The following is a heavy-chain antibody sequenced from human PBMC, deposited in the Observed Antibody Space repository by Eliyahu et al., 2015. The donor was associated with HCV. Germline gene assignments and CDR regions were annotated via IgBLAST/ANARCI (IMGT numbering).Heavy chain of an antibody. Sequence: EVQLVESGGGVVQPGGSLXLSCAASGFXFDDYAMHWVRQAPGKGLGWVSLISGDGGNTYYADSVKGRFTISRDNSKNSLYLQMNSLRTEDTALYYCAKEKLGYTYGFDYWGQGTLVTVSS. V-gene: IGHV3-43*02. CDR3: AKEKLGYTYGFDY. CDR1: GFXFDDYA. CDR2: ISGDGGNT. J-gene: IGHJ4*02. D-gene: IGHD5-24*01.